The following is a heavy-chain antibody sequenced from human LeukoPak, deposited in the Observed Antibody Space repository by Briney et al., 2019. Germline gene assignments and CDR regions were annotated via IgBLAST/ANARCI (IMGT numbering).Heavy chain of an antibody. CDR1: GFIFGDYA. Sequence: GRSLRLSCTASGFIFGDYAMSWFRQAPGKGLEWVAFIRSKPYGGTTEYAASVNGRFTISRDDSKSIAYLQMNSLKTEDTAMYYCTRGWDPFHYWGQGTLVTVSS. CDR2: IRSKPYGGTT. J-gene: IGHJ4*02. V-gene: IGHV3-49*03. D-gene: IGHD1-26*01. CDR3: TRGWDPFHY.